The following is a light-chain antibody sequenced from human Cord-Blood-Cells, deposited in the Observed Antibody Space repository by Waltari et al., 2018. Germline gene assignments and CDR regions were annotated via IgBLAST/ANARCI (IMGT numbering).Light chain of an antibody. V-gene: IGLV2-11*01. CDR1: SSDVGRYNY. Sequence: QSALTQPRSVSGSPGQSVTISCTGTSSDVGRYNYFSWYQQHPGKAPKLMIYDVSKRPSGVPDRFSGSKSGNTASLTISGLQAEDEADYYCCSYAGSYTLVFGGGTKLTVL. CDR2: DVS. CDR3: CSYAGSYTLV. J-gene: IGLJ3*02.